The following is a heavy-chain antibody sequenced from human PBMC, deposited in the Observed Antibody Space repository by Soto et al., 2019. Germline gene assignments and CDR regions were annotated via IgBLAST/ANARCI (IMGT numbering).Heavy chain of an antibody. CDR2: ISGSGART. CDR1: GFTFDDYA. V-gene: IGHV3-23*01. J-gene: IGHJ4*02. D-gene: IGHD2-8*01. CDR3: AKGGHCTNGVCCQCDY. Sequence: EVQLLESGGGLVQPRGSLRLSCAASGFTFDDYAMSWVRQAPGKGLEWVSSISGSGARTYNADSVKGRFTISRDNSKNILYLQMNSLRVEDAAVYYCAKGGHCTNGVCCQCDYWGQGTRVTVSP.